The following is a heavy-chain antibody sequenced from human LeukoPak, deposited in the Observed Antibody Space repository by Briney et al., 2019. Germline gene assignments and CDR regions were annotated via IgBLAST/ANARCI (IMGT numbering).Heavy chain of an antibody. CDR3: AREASMVATSPFDY. D-gene: IGHD5-12*01. V-gene: IGHV1-69*13. CDR2: IIPIFGTA. Sequence: SVKVSCKASGGTFSSYAISWVRQAPGQGLEWMGGIIPIFGTANYAQEFQGRVTITADESTSTAYMELSSLRSEDTAVYYCAREASMVATSPFDYWGQGTLVTVSS. J-gene: IGHJ4*02. CDR1: GGTFSSYA.